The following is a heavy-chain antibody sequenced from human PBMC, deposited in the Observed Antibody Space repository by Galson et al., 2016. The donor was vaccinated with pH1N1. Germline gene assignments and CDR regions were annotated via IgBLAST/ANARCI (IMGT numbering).Heavy chain of an antibody. J-gene: IGHJ4*02. CDR3: ARRYYFDY. CDR1: GYSVTRCY. Sequence: SVKVSCKASGYSVTRCYMHWVRQAPGQGLEWMGIIDPSAGTTTYSQKFQGRISLTRDTSTNSVHMELSTLRPDDSAIYFCARRYYFDYWGQGTLVTVSS. V-gene: IGHV1-46*01. CDR2: IDPSAGTT.